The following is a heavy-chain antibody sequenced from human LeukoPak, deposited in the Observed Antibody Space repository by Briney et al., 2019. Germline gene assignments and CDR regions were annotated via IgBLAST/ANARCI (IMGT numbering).Heavy chain of an antibody. J-gene: IGHJ4*02. CDR1: GFTFSHYG. V-gene: IGHV3-33*06. Sequence: PGGSLRLSCEASGFTFSHYGMHWVRQAPGRGLEWVAVIWSDGTNQYYADSVKGRFTISRDNFKNMVSLQMNRLRAEDTAVYYCAKNALVGATSFLSYHFDYWGQGTLVTVSS. CDR3: AKNALVGATSFLSYHFDY. CDR2: IWSDGTNQ. D-gene: IGHD1-26*01.